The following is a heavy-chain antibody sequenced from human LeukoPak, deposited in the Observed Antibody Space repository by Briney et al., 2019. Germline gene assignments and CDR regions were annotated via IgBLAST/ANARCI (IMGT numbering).Heavy chain of an antibody. V-gene: IGHV3-30*04. CDR3: ARDYLMGGTTGKAFDI. J-gene: IGHJ3*02. D-gene: IGHD1-26*01. CDR1: GFTFSSYA. Sequence: GRSLRLSCAASGFTFSSYAMHWVRQAPGKGLEWVAVISYDGNIKYYTDSVKGRFTISRDNSKNTLYLQMNSLRAEDTAVYYCARDYLMGGTTGKAFDIWGQGTMVTISS. CDR2: ISYDGNIK.